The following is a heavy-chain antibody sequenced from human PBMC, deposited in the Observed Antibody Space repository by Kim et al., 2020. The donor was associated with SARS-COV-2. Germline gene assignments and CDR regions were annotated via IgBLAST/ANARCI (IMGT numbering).Heavy chain of an antibody. V-gene: IGHV3-33*01. CDR3: ARVGQYYYDSSGYYHPYYYGMDV. J-gene: IGHJ6*02. CDR2: IWYDGSNK. D-gene: IGHD3-22*01. CDR1: GFTFSSYG. Sequence: GGSLRLSCAASGFTFSSYGMHWVRQAPGKGLEWVAVIWYDGSNKYYADSVKGRFTISRDNSKNTLYLQMNSLRAEDTAVYYCARVGQYYYDSSGYYHPYYYGMDVWGQGTTVTVSS.